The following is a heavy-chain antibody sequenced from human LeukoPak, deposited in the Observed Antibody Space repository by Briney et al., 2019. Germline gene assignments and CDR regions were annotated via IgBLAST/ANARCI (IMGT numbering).Heavy chain of an antibody. D-gene: IGHD2-15*01. V-gene: IGHV3-7*01. J-gene: IGHJ4*02. Sequence: GGSLRLSCAASGFTFSSYWMTWVRQAPGKGLEWVANIKQDGSEKFYVDSVKGRFTISRDSAKNSLYLQMNSLRAEDTAVYYCARRRTTYLRYCSGGSCSNHFDYWGQGTLVTVSS. CDR2: IKQDGSEK. CDR1: GFTFSSYW. CDR3: ARRRTTYLRYCSGGSCSNHFDY.